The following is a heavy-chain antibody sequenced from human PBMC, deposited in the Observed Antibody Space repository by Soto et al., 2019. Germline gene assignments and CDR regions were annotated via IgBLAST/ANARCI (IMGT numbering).Heavy chain of an antibody. CDR3: ARGRYGDYRQNGPYYFDY. CDR2: INPNSGGT. J-gene: IGHJ4*02. V-gene: IGHV1-2*04. CDR1: GYTFTGYY. D-gene: IGHD4-17*01. Sequence: QVQLVQSGAEVKKPGASVKVSCKASGYTFTGYYMHWVRQVPGQGLEWMGWINPNSGGTNYAQKFQGWVTMTRDTSISTAYMELSRLRSDDTAVYYCARGRYGDYRQNGPYYFDYWGQGTLVTVSS.